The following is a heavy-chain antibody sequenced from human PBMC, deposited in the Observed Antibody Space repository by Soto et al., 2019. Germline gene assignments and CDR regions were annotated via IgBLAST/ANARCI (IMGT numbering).Heavy chain of an antibody. CDR2: IHYSGRT. J-gene: IGHJ4*02. Sequence: QVQLQESGPGLVKPSQTLSLTCAVSGGSFSGGDYYWSWIRHLPGEDLEWIGYIHYSGRTSYNPSLKSRVSLSVDTSKNQFSLKLTSVSAADTAVYYCARENVGWEHAEIDYWGQGTLVTVSS. V-gene: IGHV4-31*11. CDR3: ARENVGWEHAEIDY. D-gene: IGHD1-26*01. CDR1: GGSFSGGDYY.